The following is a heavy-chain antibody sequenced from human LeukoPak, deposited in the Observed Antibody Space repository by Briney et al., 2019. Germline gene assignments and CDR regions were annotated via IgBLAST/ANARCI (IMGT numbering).Heavy chain of an antibody. CDR1: GFTLSIYA. Sequence: GGSLRLSCATSGFTLSIYAMTWVRQAPGKGLEWVSAISGSGGSTYYADSVKGRFTISRDNSKNTLYLQMNSLRAEDTAVYYCASIVGARVVKGYFDYWGQGTLVTVSS. CDR2: ISGSGGST. CDR3: ASIVGARVVKGYFDY. V-gene: IGHV3-23*01. J-gene: IGHJ4*02. D-gene: IGHD1-26*01.